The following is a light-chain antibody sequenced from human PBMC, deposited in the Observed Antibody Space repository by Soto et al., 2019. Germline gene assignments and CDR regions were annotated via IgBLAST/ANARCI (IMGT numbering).Light chain of an antibody. J-gene: IGKJ1*01. CDR2: GAS. V-gene: IGKV3-20*01. CDR1: QTIRSNY. CDR3: QQYGSSPWT. Sequence: ETVLTQSPGTLSLSPGERATLSCRASQTIRSNYLAWYRQTPGQAPRLLIYGASNRATGIADRFSGSGSGTDFTLLISRLEPEDFALSYCQQYGSSPWTFGQGTKVEIK.